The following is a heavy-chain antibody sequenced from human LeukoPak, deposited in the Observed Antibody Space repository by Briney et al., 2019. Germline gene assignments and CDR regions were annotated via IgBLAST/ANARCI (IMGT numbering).Heavy chain of an antibody. Sequence: GGSLRLSCAVSGITLSNYGMSWVRQAPGKGLEWVAGISGSGGGTYYADSVKGRFTISRDTFKNTLYLQLNSLRVEDTAVYYCAKTQGYYDCWGQGTLVTVSS. J-gene: IGHJ4*02. CDR2: ISGSGGGT. CDR3: AKTQGYYDC. CDR1: GITLSNYG. D-gene: IGHD3-22*01. V-gene: IGHV3-23*01.